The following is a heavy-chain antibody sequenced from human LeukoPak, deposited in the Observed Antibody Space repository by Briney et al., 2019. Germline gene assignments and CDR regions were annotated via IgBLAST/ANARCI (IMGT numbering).Heavy chain of an antibody. CDR2: ISGSGGST. CDR1: GFTFSSYA. J-gene: IGHJ4*02. CDR3: AKAVGQWLVEFDY. V-gene: IGHV3-23*01. Sequence: GGSLRLSCAASGFTFSSYAMSWVRQAPGKGLEWVSAISGSGGSTYYADSVKGRFTISRDNSKNTLYLQMNSQRAEDTAVYYCAKAVGQWLVEFDYWGQGTLVTVSS. D-gene: IGHD6-19*01.